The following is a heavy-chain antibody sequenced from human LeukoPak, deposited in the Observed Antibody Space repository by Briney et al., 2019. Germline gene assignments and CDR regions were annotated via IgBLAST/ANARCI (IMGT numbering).Heavy chain of an antibody. CDR3: ASEARVHYDSSGYYYG. Sequence: SSETLSLICAVYGGSFSGYYWSWIRQPPGKGLEWIGEINHSGSTNYNPSLKSRVTISVDTSKNQFSLKLSSVTAADTAVYYCASEARVHYDSSGYYYGWGQGTLVTVSS. CDR2: INHSGST. V-gene: IGHV4-34*01. D-gene: IGHD3-22*01. CDR1: GGSFSGYY. J-gene: IGHJ4*02.